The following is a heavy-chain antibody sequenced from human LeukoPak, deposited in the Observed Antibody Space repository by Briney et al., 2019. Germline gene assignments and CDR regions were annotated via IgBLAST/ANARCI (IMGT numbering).Heavy chain of an antibody. CDR1: GFTFSSYA. CDR2: ISGSGGST. J-gene: IGHJ4*02. V-gene: IGHV3-23*01. CDR3: AKSLSRYSSGWTAGY. D-gene: IGHD6-19*01. Sequence: GGSLRLSCAASGFTFSSYAMSWVRQAPGKGLEWVSAISGSGGSTYYADSVKGRFTISRDNSKNTLYLQMNSLRAEDTAVYYCAKSLSRYSSGWTAGYWGQGTLVTVSS.